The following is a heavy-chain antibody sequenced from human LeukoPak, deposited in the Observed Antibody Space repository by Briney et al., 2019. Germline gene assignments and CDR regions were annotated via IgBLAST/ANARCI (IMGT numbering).Heavy chain of an antibody. CDR3: ARGAVYYDYVWGSYRYKWFDP. CDR2: MYFTGTI. D-gene: IGHD3-16*02. J-gene: IGHJ5*02. V-gene: IGHV4-39*07. Sequence: SETLSLTCTVSGDSITSSSYYWGWIRQPPGKGLEWIGTMYFTGTIYYNPSLKSRVTISVDTSKNQFSLSLSSVTAADTAVYYCARGAVYYDYVWGSYRYKWFDPWGQGTLVTVSS. CDR1: GDSITSSSYY.